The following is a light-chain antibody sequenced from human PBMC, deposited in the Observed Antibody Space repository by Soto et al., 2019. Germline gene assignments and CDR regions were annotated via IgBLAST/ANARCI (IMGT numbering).Light chain of an antibody. V-gene: IGKV1-5*03. J-gene: IGKJ4*01. CDR3: QQYKLTSLS. Sequence: DIQMTQSPSTLSASIGDRVTITCRASQNISSWLSWYQQKPGKAPNLLIYQASILESGVSSRFSRSGSGTEFILTISSLQPDDFATFYCQQYKLTSLSFGGGTKVEIK. CDR2: QAS. CDR1: QNISSW.